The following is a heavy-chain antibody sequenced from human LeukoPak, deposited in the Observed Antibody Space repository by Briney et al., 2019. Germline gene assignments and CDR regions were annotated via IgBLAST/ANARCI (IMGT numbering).Heavy chain of an antibody. J-gene: IGHJ3*02. CDR1: GGSFSGYN. CDR3: ARESIVLLWFGEPPDAFDI. D-gene: IGHD3-10*01. Sequence: PSETLSLTCAVYGGSFSGYNWSWIRQPPGKGLEWIGEINHSGSTNYNPSLKSRVTISVDTSKNQFSLKLSSVTAADTAVYYCARESIVLLWFGEPPDAFDIWGQGTMVTVSS. V-gene: IGHV4-34*01. CDR2: INHSGST.